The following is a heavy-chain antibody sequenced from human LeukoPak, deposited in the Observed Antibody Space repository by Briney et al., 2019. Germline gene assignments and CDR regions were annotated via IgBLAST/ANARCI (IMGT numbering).Heavy chain of an antibody. J-gene: IGHJ4*02. V-gene: IGHV1-2*02. Sequence: ASVKVSCEASGYTFTGYYMHWVRQAPGQGLEWMGWINPNSGGTNYAQKFQGRVTMTRDTSISTAYMELSRLRSDDTAVYYCARSNMIVVAPFDYWGQGTLVTVSS. CDR3: ARSNMIVVAPFDY. CDR1: GYTFTGYY. CDR2: INPNSGGT. D-gene: IGHD3-22*01.